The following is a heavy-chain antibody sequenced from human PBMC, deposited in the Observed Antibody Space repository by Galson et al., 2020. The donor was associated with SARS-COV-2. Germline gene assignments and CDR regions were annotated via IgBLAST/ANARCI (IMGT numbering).Heavy chain of an antibody. V-gene: IGHV1-18*01. CDR2: ISAYNGNT. D-gene: IGHD6-13*01. Sequence: ASVTVSCKASGYTFTSYGISWVRQAPGQGLEWMGWISAYNGNTNYAQKLQGRVTMTTDTSTSTAYMELRSLRSDDTAVYYCARGKEQLVWSDWFDPWGQGTLVTVSS. CDR1: GYTFTSYG. J-gene: IGHJ5*02. CDR3: ARGKEQLVWSDWFDP.